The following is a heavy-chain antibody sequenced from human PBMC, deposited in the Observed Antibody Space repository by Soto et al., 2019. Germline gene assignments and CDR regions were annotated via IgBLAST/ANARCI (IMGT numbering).Heavy chain of an antibody. CDR1: GGTFSTSL. V-gene: IGHV1-69*01. D-gene: IGHD1-20*01. Sequence: QVQLVQSGAEVKKPGSSVKVSCKASGGTFSTSLISWVRQAPGQGLEWMVGIIHIFGTPNYAQKFQGRVTITEEESTSTVYIELKSLRSEATAMYSCARGYTAYADHSYYVASWGQGPQVNVSS. J-gene: IGHJ4*02. CDR2: IIHIFGTP. CDR3: ARGYTAYADHSYYVAS.